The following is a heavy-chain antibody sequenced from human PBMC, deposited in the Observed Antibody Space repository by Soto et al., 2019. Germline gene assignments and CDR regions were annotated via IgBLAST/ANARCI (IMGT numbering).Heavy chain of an antibody. Sequence: VGSLGLSCAASGFTFSSYAMSWVRQAPGKGLEWVSAISGSGGSTYYADSVKGRFTISRDNSKNTLYLQMNSLRAEDTAVYYCAKGPPYWFGELPPEYNWFDPWGQGTLVTVSS. CDR3: AKGPPYWFGELPPEYNWFDP. V-gene: IGHV3-23*01. D-gene: IGHD3-10*01. CDR2: ISGSGGST. CDR1: GFTFSSYA. J-gene: IGHJ5*02.